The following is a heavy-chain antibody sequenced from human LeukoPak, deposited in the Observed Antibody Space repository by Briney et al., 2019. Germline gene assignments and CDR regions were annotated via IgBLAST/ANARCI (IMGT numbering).Heavy chain of an antibody. V-gene: IGHV4-59*11. J-gene: IGHJ4*02. Sequence: SETLSLTCSVSGGSISGHYWSWIRQPPGKGLEWIGYIHYGGNTDYNPSLQSRVSMLVDTPRNQFSLRLTSVTAADTAVYYCARRGPGYPYYFDYWGQGALATVSS. CDR2: IHYGGNT. CDR1: GGSISGHY. D-gene: IGHD3-9*01. CDR3: ARRGPGYPYYFDY.